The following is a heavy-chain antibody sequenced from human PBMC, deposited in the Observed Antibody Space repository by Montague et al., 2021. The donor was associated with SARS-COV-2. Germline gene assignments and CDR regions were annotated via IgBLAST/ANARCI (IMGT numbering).Heavy chain of an antibody. D-gene: IGHD3-10*01. CDR2: IFYDGST. V-gene: IGHV4-39*01. Sequence: SETLSLTCIVSGGSISSRTYYWGWIRQPPGKGLEWIGSIFYDGSTYYNPSLKSRVTISVDTSKNQFSLNLSSVTAADTAVYYCARHGPNDYYHSRYFALWGRGTLVPVSS. CDR1: GGSISSRTYY. J-gene: IGHJ2*01. CDR3: ARHGPNDYYHSRYFAL.